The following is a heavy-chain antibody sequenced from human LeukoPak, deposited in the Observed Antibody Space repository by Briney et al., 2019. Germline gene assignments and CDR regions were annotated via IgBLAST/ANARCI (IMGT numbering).Heavy chain of an antibody. CDR1: GFTFNSYA. D-gene: IGHD5-24*01. V-gene: IGHV3-30*04. J-gene: IGHJ4*02. CDR3: AREIGPIQLHLWGSAFDY. Sequence: GGSLRLSCVASGFTFNSYAMHWVRQAPGKGLEWVAIISYDGSNKYYADSVKGRFTISRDNSKNTLYLQMNSLRTEDTDMYYCAREIGPIQLHLWGSAFDYWGQGTLVTVSS. CDR2: ISYDGSNK.